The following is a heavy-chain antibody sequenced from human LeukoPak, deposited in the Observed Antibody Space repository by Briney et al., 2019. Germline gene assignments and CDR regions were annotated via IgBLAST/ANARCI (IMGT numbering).Heavy chain of an antibody. V-gene: IGHV4-39*07. J-gene: IGHJ3*02. Sequence: SETLSLTCTVSGGSISSSSYYWGWIRQPPGKGLEWIGNIFYSGSTYYSPSLKSRITISLDTSRNQFSLKLNSVTAADTAVYYCAKSNGYSLVDIWGQGTMVTVSS. D-gene: IGHD5-12*01. CDR2: IFYSGST. CDR1: GGSISSSSYY. CDR3: AKSNGYSLVDI.